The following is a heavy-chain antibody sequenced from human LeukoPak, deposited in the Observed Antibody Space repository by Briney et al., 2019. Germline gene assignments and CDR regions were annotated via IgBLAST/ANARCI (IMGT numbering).Heavy chain of an antibody. CDR3: ARDFWSGYSHWYFDL. CDR1: GCSISSGDYY. D-gene: IGHD3-3*01. Sequence: PSQTLSLTCTVSGCSISSGDYYWSWIRQPPGKGLEWIVYIYYSGSTYYNPSLKSRVTMSVDTSKNQFSLKLTSVTAADTAVYYCARDFWSGYSHWYFDLWGRGTLVTVSS. J-gene: IGHJ2*01. V-gene: IGHV4-30-4*08. CDR2: IYYSGST.